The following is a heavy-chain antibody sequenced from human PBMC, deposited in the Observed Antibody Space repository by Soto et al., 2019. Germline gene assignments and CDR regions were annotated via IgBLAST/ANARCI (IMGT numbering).Heavy chain of an antibody. D-gene: IGHD1-26*01. J-gene: IGHJ5*02. Sequence: QVQLVQSGAEVKKPGASVKVSCKASGYNFNSYTISWVRQAPGQGLEWMGRISAYNGNTNYAQKLQGRVTMTTDTSTSTAYMERSSRRADDTAVYHCARVVGALGHCFDPWGQGTLFTVSS. CDR1: GYNFNSYT. CDR2: ISAYNGNT. V-gene: IGHV1-18*01. CDR3: ARVVGALGHCFDP.